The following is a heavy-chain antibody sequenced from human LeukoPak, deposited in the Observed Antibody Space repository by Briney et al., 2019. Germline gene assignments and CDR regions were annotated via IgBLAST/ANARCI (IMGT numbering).Heavy chain of an antibody. CDR3: LCYYASATFY. CDR2: IQFDGSNN. CDR1: GVTFSSYG. D-gene: IGHD3-10*01. J-gene: IGHJ4*02. V-gene: IGHV3-30*02. Sequence: GGSLRLSCAASGVTFSSYGMHWVRQAPGKGLEWVAFIQFDGSNNNYADSVKGRFTISRDNSKNTLYLQMNGLRADDTAVYYCLCYYASATFYWGQGTLVTVSS.